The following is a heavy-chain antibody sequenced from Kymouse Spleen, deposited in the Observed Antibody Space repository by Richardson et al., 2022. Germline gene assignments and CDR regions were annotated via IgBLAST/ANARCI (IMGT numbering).Heavy chain of an antibody. J-gene: IGHJ6*02. D-gene: IGHD3-3*01. Sequence: QLQLQESGPGLVKPSETLSLTCTVSGGSISSSSYYWGWIRQPPGKGLEWIGSIYYSGSTYYNPSLKSRVTISVDTSKNQFSLKLSSVTAADTAVYYCARQSRFLEWLLSYYYYYGMDVWGQGTTVTVSS. V-gene: IGHV4-39*01. CDR1: GGSISSSSYY. CDR2: IYYSGST. CDR3: ARQSRFLEWLLSYYYYYGMDV.